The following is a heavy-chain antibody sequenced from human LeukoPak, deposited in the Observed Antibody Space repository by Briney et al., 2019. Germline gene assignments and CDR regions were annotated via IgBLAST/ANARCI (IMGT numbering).Heavy chain of an antibody. J-gene: IGHJ4*02. CDR3: ARDLLGSRSDY. CDR2: IYYSGST. V-gene: IGHV4-59*01. CDR1: GGSISSYY. Sequence: PSETLSLTCTVSGGSISSYYWSWIRQPPGKGLEWIGHIYYSGSTNYNPSLKSRVTISVDTPKNQFSLKLSSVTAADTAVYYCARDLLGSRSDYWGQGTLVTISS. D-gene: IGHD1-26*01.